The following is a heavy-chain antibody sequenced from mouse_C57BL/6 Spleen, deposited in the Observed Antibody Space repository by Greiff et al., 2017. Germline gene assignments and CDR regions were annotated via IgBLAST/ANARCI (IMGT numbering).Heavy chain of an antibody. CDR1: GYTFTSYW. Sequence: QVQLQQPGAELVKPGASVKLSCKASGYTFTSYWMHWVKQRPGRGLEWLGRIDPNSGGTKYNEKFKSKATLTVDKPSSTAYMQLSSLTSEDSSVYYCARYYYGSSYYAMDYWGQGTSVIVSS. D-gene: IGHD1-1*01. V-gene: IGHV1-72*01. J-gene: IGHJ4*01. CDR3: ARYYYGSSYYAMDY. CDR2: IDPNSGGT.